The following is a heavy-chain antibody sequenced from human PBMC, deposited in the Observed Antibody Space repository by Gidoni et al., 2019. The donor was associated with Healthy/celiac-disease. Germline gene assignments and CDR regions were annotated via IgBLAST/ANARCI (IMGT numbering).Heavy chain of an antibody. CDR3: ARGRMPAWFGESYDPYYYYGMDV. CDR1: GYTFTSYD. D-gene: IGHD3-10*01. J-gene: IGHJ6*02. Sequence: QVQLVQSGAEVKKPGASVKVSCKAPGYTFTSYDITWVRQATGQGLEWMGWMNPNSGNTGYAQKFQGRVTMTRNTSISTAYMELSSLRSEDTAVYYCARGRMPAWFGESYDPYYYYGMDVWGQGTTVTVSS. CDR2: MNPNSGNT. V-gene: IGHV1-8*01.